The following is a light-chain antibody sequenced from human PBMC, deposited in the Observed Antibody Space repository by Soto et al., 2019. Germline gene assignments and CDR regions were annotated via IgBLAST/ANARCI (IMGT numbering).Light chain of an antibody. CDR1: SSDVGGYDY. Sequence: QSALTQPPSASGSPAQSVTTSCTGTSSDVGGYDYVSWYQQRPGKAPKLLIHEVTKRPSGVPDRFSGSKSGNTASLTVSGLQAEDEADYYCSSYAGRTLYVFGTGTKVTVL. CDR2: EVT. V-gene: IGLV2-8*01. CDR3: SSYAGRTLYV. J-gene: IGLJ1*01.